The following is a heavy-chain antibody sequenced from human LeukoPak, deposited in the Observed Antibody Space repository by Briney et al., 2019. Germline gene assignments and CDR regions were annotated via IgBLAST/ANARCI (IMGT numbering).Heavy chain of an antibody. D-gene: IGHD3-16*01. J-gene: IGHJ4*02. CDR1: GFTFSSYA. V-gene: IGHV3-23*01. CDR3: ASSLLTRGRGPSDY. CDR2: ISGSGGST. Sequence: GGSLRLSCAASGFTFSSYAMSWVRQTPGKGLEWVSAISGSGGSTYYADSVKGRLTISRDNSKNTLFLQMNSLRAEDTAFYYCASSLLTRGRGPSDYWGQGTLVTVSS.